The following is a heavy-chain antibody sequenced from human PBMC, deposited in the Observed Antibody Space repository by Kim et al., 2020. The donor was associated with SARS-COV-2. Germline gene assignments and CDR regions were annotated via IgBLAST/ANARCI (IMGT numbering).Heavy chain of an antibody. J-gene: IGHJ6*02. CDR2: IYSGGST. CDR3: ARDSPYYYDSSGPDVHYYYYYGMGV. D-gene: IGHD3-22*01. CDR1: GFTVSSNY. V-gene: IGHV3-53*01. Sequence: GGSLRLSCAASGFTVSSNYMSWVRQAPGKGLEWVSVIYSGGSTYYADSVKGRFTISRDNSKNTLYLQMNSLRAEDTAVYYCARDSPYYYDSSGPDVHYYYYYGMGVWGQGTTVTVSS.